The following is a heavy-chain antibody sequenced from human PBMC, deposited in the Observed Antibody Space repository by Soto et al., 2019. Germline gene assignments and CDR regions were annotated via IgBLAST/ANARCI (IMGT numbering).Heavy chain of an antibody. CDR3: ARDDCSSTSCYPPSNYYYYYGMDV. D-gene: IGHD2-2*01. V-gene: IGHV1-2*02. J-gene: IGHJ6*02. CDR1: GYTFTGYY. Sequence: ASVKVSCKASGYTFTGYYMHWVRQAPGQGLEWMGWINPNSGGTNYAQKFQGRVTMTRDTSISTAYMELSRLRSDDTAVYYCARDDCSSTSCYPPSNYYYYYGMDVWGQGTTVTVSS. CDR2: INPNSGGT.